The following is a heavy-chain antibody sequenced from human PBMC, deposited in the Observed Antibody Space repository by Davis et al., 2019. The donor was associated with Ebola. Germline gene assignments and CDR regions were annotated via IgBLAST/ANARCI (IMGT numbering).Heavy chain of an antibody. J-gene: IGHJ5*02. CDR1: GGSLSGYF. CDR3: ARTALTSVSDSGLGYNYFDP. D-gene: IGHD3-10*01. V-gene: IGHV4-34*01. CDR2: ISQSGSLT. Sequence: SETLSLTCAVYGGSLSGYFWTWIRQSPGKGLEWIGTISQSGSLTYYNSSLTSRVTIVVDTSNNHVSLRLHSVTAADTAVYYCARTALTSVSDSGLGYNYFDPWGQGTLVTVSS.